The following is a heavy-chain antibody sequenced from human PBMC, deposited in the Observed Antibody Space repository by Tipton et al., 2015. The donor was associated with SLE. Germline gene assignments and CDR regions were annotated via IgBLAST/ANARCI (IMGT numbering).Heavy chain of an antibody. D-gene: IGHD3-22*01. CDR1: GGSISTYY. J-gene: IGHJ5*02. CDR2: IYHTGST. CDR3: PIYYHDSTGLHWFDP. Sequence: LRLSCTVSGGSISTYYWSWIRQPPKQGLEWIGWIYHTGSTDYNPSPKSRVTISLDMSKNQFSLRLSSVTAADTAVYYCPIYYHDSTGLHWFDPWGQGTLVTVSS. V-gene: IGHV4-59*12.